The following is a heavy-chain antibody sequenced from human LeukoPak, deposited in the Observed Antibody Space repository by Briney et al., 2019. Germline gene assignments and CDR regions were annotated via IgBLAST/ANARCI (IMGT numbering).Heavy chain of an antibody. CDR1: GGSFSGYY. Sequence: SETLSLTCAVYGGSFSGYYWSWIRQPPGKGLEWIGEINHSGSTNYNPSLKSRVTISVDTSKNQFSLKLSSVTAADTAVHYCAMDGSGSYYSGGWFDPWGQGTLVTVSS. CDR3: AMDGSGSYYSGGWFDP. V-gene: IGHV4-34*01. D-gene: IGHD3-10*01. CDR2: INHSGST. J-gene: IGHJ5*02.